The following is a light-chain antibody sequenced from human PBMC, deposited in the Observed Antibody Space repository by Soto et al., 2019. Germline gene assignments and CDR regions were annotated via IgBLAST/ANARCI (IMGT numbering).Light chain of an antibody. CDR3: QQYNTWPRT. CDR2: GAS. CDR1: QSVSSY. J-gene: IGKJ1*01. Sequence: EIVMTQSPATLSVSPGERATLSCRASQSVSSYLAWYQQKPGQAPRLLIYGASTRATGIPARFSGSGSGTEFTLTISGLQSEDFAVYYCQQYNTWPRTFGQGTKVDIK. V-gene: IGKV3-15*01.